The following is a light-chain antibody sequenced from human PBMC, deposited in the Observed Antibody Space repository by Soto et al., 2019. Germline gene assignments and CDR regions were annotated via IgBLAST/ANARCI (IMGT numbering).Light chain of an antibody. V-gene: IGKV1-39*01. CDR2: AAS. J-gene: IGKJ1*01. CDR1: QSISSY. CDR3: QQTYSTPRT. Sequence: DIQMTQSPSSLSASVGDRVTITCRASQSISSYLNWYQQKPGKAPKLLIYAASSLQSGVPSRFSGSGSGTDVTLTISSLQPEDFAPYYCQQTYSTPRTFGQGTKVEIK.